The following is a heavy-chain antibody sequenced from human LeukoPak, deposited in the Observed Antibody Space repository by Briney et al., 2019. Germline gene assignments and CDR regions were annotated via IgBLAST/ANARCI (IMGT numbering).Heavy chain of an antibody. Sequence: PGRSLRLSCVASGFTFRSNGIHWVRQAPGKGLEWVAYIWHDGTNEHYADSVKGRFPISIDNSDNTAHLQMNSLRAEDTALYYCVRDLYCSGSTCYRAFDIWGQGTMVTVSS. CDR3: VRDLYCSGSTCYRAFDI. CDR1: GFTFRSNG. V-gene: IGHV3-33*01. J-gene: IGHJ3*02. D-gene: IGHD2-15*01. CDR2: IWHDGTNE.